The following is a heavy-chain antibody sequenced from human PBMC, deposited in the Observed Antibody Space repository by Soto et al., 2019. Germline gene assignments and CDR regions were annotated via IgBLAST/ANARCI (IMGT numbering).Heavy chain of an antibody. CDR3: AKYCGSSTTCYVDY. CDR1: GFTFSGYA. Sequence: EVQLLESGGGLVQPGGSLRLSCAASGFTFSGYAMSWVRQTPGKGLEWVSSISGSGGSTDYADSVKGRFTISRDNSKNTLYLQMNSLRAEDTAVYYCAKYCGSSTTCYVDYWGQGTLVSVSP. V-gene: IGHV3-23*01. J-gene: IGHJ4*02. D-gene: IGHD2-2*01. CDR2: ISGSGGST.